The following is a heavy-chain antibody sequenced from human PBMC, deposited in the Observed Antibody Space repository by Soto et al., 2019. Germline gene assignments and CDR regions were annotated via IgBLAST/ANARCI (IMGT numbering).Heavy chain of an antibody. Sequence: GESLKISGKGSGYSFTSYWIGWVRQMPGKGLEWMGIIYPGDSDTRYSPSFQGQVTISADKSISTAYLQWSSLKASDTAMYYCARQVPTNIVVVVAATPYRAFDIWGQGTMVTVSS. V-gene: IGHV5-51*01. J-gene: IGHJ3*02. CDR1: GYSFTSYW. CDR2: IYPGDSDT. D-gene: IGHD2-15*01. CDR3: ARQVPTNIVVVVAATPYRAFDI.